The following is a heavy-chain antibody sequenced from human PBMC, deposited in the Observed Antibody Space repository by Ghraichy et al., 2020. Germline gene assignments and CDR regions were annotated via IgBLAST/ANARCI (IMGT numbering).Heavy chain of an antibody. V-gene: IGHV4-59*08. Sequence: SETLSLTCTVSGGSISSYYWSWIRQPPGKGLEWIGYIYYSGSTNYNPSLKSRVTISVDTSKNQFSLKLSSVTAADTAVYYCARHVSTAAGSPHFDYWGQGTLVIVYS. CDR3: ARHVSTAAGSPHFDY. CDR2: IYYSGST. D-gene: IGHD6-13*01. J-gene: IGHJ4*02. CDR1: GGSISSYY.